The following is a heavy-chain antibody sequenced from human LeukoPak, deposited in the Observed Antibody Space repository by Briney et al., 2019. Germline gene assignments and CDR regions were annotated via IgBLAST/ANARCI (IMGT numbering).Heavy chain of an antibody. V-gene: IGHV4-39*01. CDR2: IYYSGST. CDR1: GGSISSSSYY. J-gene: IGHJ4*02. Sequence: SETLSLTCGVSGGSISSSSYYWGWIRQPPGKGLEWIGSIYYSGSTYYNPSLKSRVTISVDTSKNQFSLKLSSVTAADTAVYYCARRTNVGDSSGYYYYDYFDYWGQGTLVTVSS. D-gene: IGHD3-22*01. CDR3: ARRTNVGDSSGYYYYDYFDY.